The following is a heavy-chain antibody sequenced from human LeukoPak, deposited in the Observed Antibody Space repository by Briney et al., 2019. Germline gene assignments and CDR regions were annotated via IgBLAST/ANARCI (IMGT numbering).Heavy chain of an antibody. CDR3: AGPSYGAAPGAFDI. CDR1: GYTFTSYG. CDR2: VSAYNANS. D-gene: IGHD1-26*01. Sequence: GASVKVSCKASGYTFTSYGISWVRQAPGQGLEWMGWVSAYNANSNSAQKLQGRVTMTTDTSTSTAYMELRSLRSDDTAVYYCAGPSYGAAPGAFDIWGQGTMVTVSS. J-gene: IGHJ3*02. V-gene: IGHV1-18*01.